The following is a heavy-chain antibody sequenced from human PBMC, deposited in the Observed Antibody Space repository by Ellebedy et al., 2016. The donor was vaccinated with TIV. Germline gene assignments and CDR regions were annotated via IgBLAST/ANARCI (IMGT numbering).Heavy chain of an antibody. Sequence: GGSLRLSCAASGFTFSIYWMSWVRQAPGKGLECVANIKQDGSEKSYVDSVKGRFTISRDNAKNSLYLQMNSLRAEDTALYYCAKDTVVAATLPLFDAFDIWGQGTMVTVSS. CDR3: AKDTVVAATLPLFDAFDI. V-gene: IGHV3-7*03. CDR1: GFTFSIYW. J-gene: IGHJ3*02. D-gene: IGHD2-15*01. CDR2: IKQDGSEK.